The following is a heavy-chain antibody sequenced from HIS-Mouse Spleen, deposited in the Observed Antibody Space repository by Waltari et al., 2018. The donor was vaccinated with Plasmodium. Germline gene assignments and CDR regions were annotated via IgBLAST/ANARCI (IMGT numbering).Heavy chain of an antibody. D-gene: IGHD6-19*01. V-gene: IGHV3-23*01. CDR2: ISGSGGST. Sequence: EVQLLESGGGLVQPGGSLRLSCAASGFTFRGYAMSGVRQAPGKGLDWVSAISGSGGSTYDADSVKGRFTISRDNSKNTLYLQMNSLRAEDTAVYYCAKDRVGAVAALFDYWGQGTLVTVSS. CDR1: GFTFRGYA. J-gene: IGHJ4*02. CDR3: AKDRVGAVAALFDY.